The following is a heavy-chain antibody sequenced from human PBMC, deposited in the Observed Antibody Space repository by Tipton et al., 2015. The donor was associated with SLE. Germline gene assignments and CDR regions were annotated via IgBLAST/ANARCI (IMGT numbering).Heavy chain of an antibody. CDR2: INPSGST. CDR3: ARGAAHLAD. J-gene: IGHJ4*02. D-gene: IGHD2-15*01. V-gene: IGHV4-34*01. Sequence: TLSLTCAVYGGSFSGYSWSWIRQSPGTGLEWIGEINPSGSTNYNPSLKSRVTISKDASKDQIDLRLTSVTAADTAVYYCARGAAHLADWGQGTLVTVSS. CDR1: GGSFSGYS.